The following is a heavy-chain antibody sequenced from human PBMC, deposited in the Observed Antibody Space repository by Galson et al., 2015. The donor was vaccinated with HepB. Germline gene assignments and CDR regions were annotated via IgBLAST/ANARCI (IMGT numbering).Heavy chain of an antibody. CDR2: ISAYNGNT. V-gene: IGHV1-18*01. D-gene: IGHD3-22*01. CDR1: GYTFTSYG. J-gene: IGHJ4*02. CDR3: ARIVSPIGQSYYDSTEVN. Sequence: SVKVSCKASGYTFTSYGISWVRQAPGQGLEWMGWISAYNGNTNYAQKLQGRVTMTTDTSTSTAYMELRSLRSDDTAVYYCARIVSPIGQSYYDSTEVNWGQGTLVTVSS.